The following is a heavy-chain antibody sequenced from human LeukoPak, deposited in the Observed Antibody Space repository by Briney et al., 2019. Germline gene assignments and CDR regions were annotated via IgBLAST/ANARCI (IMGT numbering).Heavy chain of an antibody. Sequence: GRSLRLSCAASGFTFSSYGMHWVRQAPGKGLEWVAVIWYDGSNKYYADSVKGRFTISRDNSKNTLYLQMNSLRAEDTAVYYCASGPDTAMVRWGQGTLVTVSS. V-gene: IGHV3-33*01. CDR2: IWYDGSNK. CDR3: ASGPDTAMVR. CDR1: GFTFSSYG. J-gene: IGHJ4*02. D-gene: IGHD5-18*01.